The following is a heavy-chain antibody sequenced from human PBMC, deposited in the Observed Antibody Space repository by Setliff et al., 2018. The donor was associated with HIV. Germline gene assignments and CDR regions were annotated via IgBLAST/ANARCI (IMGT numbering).Heavy chain of an antibody. V-gene: IGHV1-2*02. Sequence: GASVKVSCKAPGYTFTDYYLHWVRQAPGQGLERMGWINPNNDDTKSAQKFQGRVTMTRDTSISTAYMELSSLRSDDTAVYYCARDRLPKWGSHYTYWGQGTMVTVSS. J-gene: IGHJ4*02. CDR3: ARDRLPKWGSHYTY. CDR2: INPNNDDT. CDR1: GYTFTDYY. D-gene: IGHD3-3*01.